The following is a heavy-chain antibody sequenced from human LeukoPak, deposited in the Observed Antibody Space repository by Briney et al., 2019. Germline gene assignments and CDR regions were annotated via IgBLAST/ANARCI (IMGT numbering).Heavy chain of an antibody. V-gene: IGHV3-23*01. CDR1: GFTFSSYA. Sequence: GGSLRLSCAASGFTFSSYAMSWVRQAPGKGLEWVSSITGSSASTYYADSVKGRFTISRDNSKNTLYLQMNSLRAEDTAVYYCARESTPLRGAFDPWGPGTLVTVSS. D-gene: IGHD5-24*01. CDR2: ITGSSAST. CDR3: ARESTPLRGAFDP. J-gene: IGHJ5*02.